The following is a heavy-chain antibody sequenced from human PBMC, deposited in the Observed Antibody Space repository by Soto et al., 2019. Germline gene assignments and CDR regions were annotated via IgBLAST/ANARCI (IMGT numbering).Heavy chain of an antibody. CDR1: GFTFSSFW. CDR3: ARSANYYGSAFDY. CDR2: INTDGSST. V-gene: IGHV3-74*01. J-gene: IGHJ4*02. D-gene: IGHD3-10*01. Sequence: EVQLVESGGGLVQPGGSLRLSCAASGFTFSSFWMHWVRQAPGKGLVWVSHINTDGSSTNYADSVKGRFTISRDNAKNTLFLQMNSLRVEDTAVYYCARSANYYGSAFDYWGQGTLVTVSS.